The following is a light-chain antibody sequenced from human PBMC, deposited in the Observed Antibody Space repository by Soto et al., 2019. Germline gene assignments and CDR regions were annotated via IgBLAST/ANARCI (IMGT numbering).Light chain of an antibody. CDR3: SSYAGSNKIVV. CDR2: EVS. V-gene: IGLV2-8*01. Sequence: QSALAQPPSASGSPGQSVTISCIGTSSDVGGYNYVSWYQQHPGKAPKLMISEVSKRPSGVPDRFSGSKSGNTASLTVSGLQAEDEADYYCSSYAGSNKIVVFGGGTQLTVL. CDR1: SSDVGGYNY. J-gene: IGLJ2*01.